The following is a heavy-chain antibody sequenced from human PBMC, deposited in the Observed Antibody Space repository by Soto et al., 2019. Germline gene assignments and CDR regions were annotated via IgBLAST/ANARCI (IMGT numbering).Heavy chain of an antibody. CDR3: ARLMATLHRTDY. CDR2: IIPIFGTA. Sequence: QVQLVQSGAEVKKPGSSVKVSCKASGGTFSSYAISWVRQAPGQGLEWMGGIIPIFGTANYAQEFQGRVAITADESTSKAYLELSSLRSEVPAVYYCARLMATLHRTDYWGQGTLVTVSS. D-gene: IGHD5-12*01. CDR1: GGTFSSYA. V-gene: IGHV1-69*12. J-gene: IGHJ4*02.